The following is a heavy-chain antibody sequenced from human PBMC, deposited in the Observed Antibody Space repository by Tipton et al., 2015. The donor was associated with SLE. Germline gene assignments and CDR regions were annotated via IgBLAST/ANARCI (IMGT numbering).Heavy chain of an antibody. CDR3: ARDGEGGGWQGGGFDY. CDR2: ISSSGSTI. CDR1: GFTFSSYE. D-gene: IGHD6-19*01. J-gene: IGHJ4*02. Sequence: SLRLSCAASGFTFSSYEMNWVRQAPGKGLEWVSYISSSGSTIYYADSVKGRFTISRDNAKNSLYLQMNSLRAEDTAVYYCARDGEGGGWQGGGFDYWGQGTLVTVSS. V-gene: IGHV3-48*03.